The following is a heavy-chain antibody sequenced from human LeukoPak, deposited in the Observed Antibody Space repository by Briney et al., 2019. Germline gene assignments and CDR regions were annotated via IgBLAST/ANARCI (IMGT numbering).Heavy chain of an antibody. D-gene: IGHD4-23*01. CDR3: TRDLKLDY. Sequence: GGSLRLSCAASGFTFTNYAMSWVRQAPGKGLEWVGFIRSKAYGGTTEYAASVKGRFTISRDDSKTIAYLQMNSLKTEDTAVYYCTRDLKLDYWGQGSLVTVSS. V-gene: IGHV3-49*04. J-gene: IGHJ4*02. CDR2: IRSKAYGGTT. CDR1: GFTFTNYA.